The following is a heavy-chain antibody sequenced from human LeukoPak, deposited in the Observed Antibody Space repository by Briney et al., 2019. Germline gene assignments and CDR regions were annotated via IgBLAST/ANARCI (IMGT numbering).Heavy chain of an antibody. D-gene: IGHD2-15*01. Sequence: ASVKVSCKASGYTFTSYGISWVRQAPGQGLEWMGWISAYNGNTNYAQKLQGRVTTTTDTSTSTAYMELRSLRSDDTAVYYCARAGYCSGGSCYLNWFDPWGQGTLVTVSS. V-gene: IGHV1-18*01. CDR2: ISAYNGNT. J-gene: IGHJ5*02. CDR1: GYTFTSYG. CDR3: ARAGYCSGGSCYLNWFDP.